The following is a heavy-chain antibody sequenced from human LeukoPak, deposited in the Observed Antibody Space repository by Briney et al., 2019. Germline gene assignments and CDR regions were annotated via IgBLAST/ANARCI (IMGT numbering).Heavy chain of an antibody. V-gene: IGHV3-30*18. J-gene: IGHJ4*02. Sequence: PGGSLRLSCAASGFTFSSYWMSWVRQAPGNGLEWVAVISYDGSNKFYADSVKGRFTISRDNSKNTVYLQMNSLITEDTAVYYCAKGRSVVVTSTPEFDYWGQGTLVTVSS. D-gene: IGHD2-15*01. CDR3: AKGRSVVVTSTPEFDY. CDR1: GFTFSSYW. CDR2: ISYDGSNK.